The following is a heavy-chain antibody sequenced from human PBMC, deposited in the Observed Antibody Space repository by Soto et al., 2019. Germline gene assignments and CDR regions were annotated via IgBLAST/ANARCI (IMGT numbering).Heavy chain of an antibody. J-gene: IGHJ4*02. Sequence: GGSLRLSCAASGFTFSSYGMHWVRQAPGKGLEWVAVIWYDGSNKYYADSVKGRFTISRDNSKNTLYLQMNSLRAEDTAVYYCARDMTAGTVVTHLFDYWGQGTLVTVSS. CDR1: GFTFSSYG. CDR2: IWYDGSNK. CDR3: ARDMTAGTVVTHLFDY. D-gene: IGHD2-15*01. V-gene: IGHV3-33*01.